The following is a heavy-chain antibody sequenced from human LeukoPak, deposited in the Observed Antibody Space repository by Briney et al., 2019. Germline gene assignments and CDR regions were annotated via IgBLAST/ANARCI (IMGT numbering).Heavy chain of an antibody. CDR1: GYTFSTYN. D-gene: IGHD3-10*01. Sequence: ASVKVSCKASGYTFSTYNINWVRQATGQGLEWMGWMNPNSANTGYAQKFKGRVTMTGDTSIGTAYMELSSLRSEDTAVYYCARSPRPAGMPTTWGQGTLVTVSS. J-gene: IGHJ5*02. CDR2: MNPNSANT. V-gene: IGHV1-8*01. CDR3: ARSPRPAGMPTT.